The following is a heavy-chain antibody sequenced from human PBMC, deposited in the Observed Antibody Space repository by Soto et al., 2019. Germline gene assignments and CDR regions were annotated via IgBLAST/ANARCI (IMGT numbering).Heavy chain of an antibody. Sequence: GGSLRLSCAASGFTFGDWWMHWVRQAPGKGLVWVSRIKGDGSRTNFADSVKGRFTISRDNAKNTVYLQVNSLTVEDTAVYYCAEDLHDAAADYWGQGTLVTAPQ. V-gene: IGHV3-74*01. CDR1: GFTFGDWW. CDR2: IKGDGSRT. CDR3: AEDLHDAAADY. J-gene: IGHJ4*02. D-gene: IGHD6-13*01.